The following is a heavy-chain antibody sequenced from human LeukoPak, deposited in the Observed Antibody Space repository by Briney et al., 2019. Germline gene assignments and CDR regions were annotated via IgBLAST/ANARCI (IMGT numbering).Heavy chain of an antibody. CDR1: GGSISSGSYY. D-gene: IGHD1-26*01. CDR3: ARERWELLSTYFDY. CDR2: MYTSGST. J-gene: IGHJ4*02. Sequence: PSETLSLTSTVSGGSISSGSYYWSWIRQPAGKGLEWIGRMYTSGSTRYNPSLKSRVTISVDTSKNQFSLNLSSVTAADTAVYYCARERWELLSTYFDYWGQGTLVTVSS. V-gene: IGHV4-61*02.